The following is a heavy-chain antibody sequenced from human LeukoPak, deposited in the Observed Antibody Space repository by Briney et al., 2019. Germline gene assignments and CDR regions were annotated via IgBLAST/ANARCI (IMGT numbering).Heavy chain of an antibody. Sequence: GRSLRLSCAAAGFTFSSYGMHWVRQAPAKGLEWLGVVSSDGNNKYYPDSVKGRFTISRDNSKNTLYLQMNSLRAEDTAVYYCAKEGYYGSGSFPDYWGRGPLVTVSS. CDR3: AKEGYYGSGSFPDY. D-gene: IGHD3-10*01. V-gene: IGHV3-30*18. J-gene: IGHJ4*02. CDR1: GFTFSSYG. CDR2: VSSDGNNK.